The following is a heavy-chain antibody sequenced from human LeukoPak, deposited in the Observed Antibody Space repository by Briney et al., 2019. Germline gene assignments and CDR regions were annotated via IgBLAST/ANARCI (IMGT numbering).Heavy chain of an antibody. Sequence: SETLSLTCTVSGGSISSGGYCWSWIRQHPGKGLEWIGYIYYSGSTYYNPSLKSRVTISVDTSKNQFSLKLSSVTAANTAVYYCARDLGYNAFDIWGQGTMVTVSS. J-gene: IGHJ3*02. CDR2: IYYSGST. V-gene: IGHV4-31*03. D-gene: IGHD5-24*01. CDR1: GGSISSGGYC. CDR3: ARDLGYNAFDI.